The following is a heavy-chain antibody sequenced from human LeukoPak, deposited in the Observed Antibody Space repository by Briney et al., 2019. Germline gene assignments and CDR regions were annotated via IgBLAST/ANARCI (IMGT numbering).Heavy chain of an antibody. CDR3: AKIVGSGSYPPHFDY. Sequence: GSLRLSCAASGFTFSSYAMSWVRQAPGEGVEWVSAISGSGGNKYYADSVKGRFTISTDNSKNTLYLQMNSLRAEDTAVYYCAKIVGSGSYPPHFDYWGQGTLVTVSS. V-gene: IGHV3-23*01. J-gene: IGHJ4*02. D-gene: IGHD3-10*01. CDR2: ISGSGGNK. CDR1: GFTFSSYA.